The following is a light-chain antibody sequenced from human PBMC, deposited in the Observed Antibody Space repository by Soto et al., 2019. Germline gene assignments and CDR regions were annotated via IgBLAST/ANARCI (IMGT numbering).Light chain of an antibody. CDR3: SSLTTRFTYV. V-gene: IGLV2-14*01. CDR2: EVS. CDR1: SSDVGAYNY. Sequence: QSVLTQRASVSGSPGQSVAISCSGTSSDVGAYNYVSWYQQHPGKAPKLLLSEVSNRPSGVSDRFFGSKSGNTASLTISGLQAEDEADYYCSSLTTRFTYVFGTGTKVTVL. J-gene: IGLJ1*01.